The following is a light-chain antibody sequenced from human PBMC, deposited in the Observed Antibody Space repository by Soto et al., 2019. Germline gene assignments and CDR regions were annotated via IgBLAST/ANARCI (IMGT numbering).Light chain of an antibody. J-gene: IGLJ2*01. V-gene: IGLV2-14*01. Sequence: QSALTQPASVSGSPGQSITISCTGTSSDVGYYNYVSWYQQHPGKAPKLMIYDVSNRPSGVSNRFSGSKSGNTASLTISGLQAEDEADYYCSSYTISSTVVFGGGTKVTVL. CDR1: SSDVGYYNY. CDR2: DVS. CDR3: SSYTISSTVV.